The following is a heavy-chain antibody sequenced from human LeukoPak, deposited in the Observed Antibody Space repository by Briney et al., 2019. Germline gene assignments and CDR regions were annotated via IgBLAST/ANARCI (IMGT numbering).Heavy chain of an antibody. CDR2: ISYDGSNK. CDR3: AKDGGTSGFDP. Sequence: GGSLRLSCAASGFTFSSYGMHWVRQAPGKGLEWVAVISYDGSNKYYADPVKGRFTISRDNSKNTLYLQMNSLRAEDTAVYYCAKDGGTSGFDPWGQGTLVTVSS. V-gene: IGHV3-30*18. J-gene: IGHJ5*02. D-gene: IGHD1-1*01. CDR1: GFTFSSYG.